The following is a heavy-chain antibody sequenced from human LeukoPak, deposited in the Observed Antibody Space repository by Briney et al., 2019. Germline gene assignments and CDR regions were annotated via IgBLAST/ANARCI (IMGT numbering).Heavy chain of an antibody. V-gene: IGHV4-39*01. J-gene: IGHJ5*02. Sequence: SETLSLTCTVSGGSISSSSYYWGWIRQPPGKGLEWIGSIYYSGSTYYNPSLKSRVHISVDTSKNQFSLKLSSVTAADTAVYYCARALPDIVVVVAATRNWFDPWGQGTLVTVSS. CDR3: ARALPDIVVVVAATRNWFDP. CDR2: IYYSGST. D-gene: IGHD2-15*01. CDR1: GGSISSSSYY.